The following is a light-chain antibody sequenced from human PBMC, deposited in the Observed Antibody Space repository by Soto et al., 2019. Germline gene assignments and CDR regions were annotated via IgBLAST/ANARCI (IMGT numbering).Light chain of an antibody. CDR1: QSISSW. CDR2: DAS. V-gene: IGKV1-5*01. J-gene: IGKJ5*01. Sequence: SQMTQSPSTLSASVGDRFTITCRASQSISSWLAWYQQKPGKAPKIMIYDASSLESGVPSRFSGSGYGTEFNLTISSLQTDDFATYYCQQYYSYLITFGQGTRLEIK. CDR3: QQYYSYLIT.